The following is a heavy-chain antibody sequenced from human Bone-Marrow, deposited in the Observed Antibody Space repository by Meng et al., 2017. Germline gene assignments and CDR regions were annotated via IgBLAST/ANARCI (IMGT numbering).Heavy chain of an antibody. CDR3: ARAVTTTYFHFDY. Sequence: LRLSCTVPGGSISSGGYYWSWIRQHPGKGLEWIGYIYYSGSTYYNPSLKSRVTISVDTSKNQFSLKLSSVTAADTAVYYCARAVTTTYFHFDYWGQGTLVTVSS. V-gene: IGHV4-31*03. CDR1: GGSISSGGYY. CDR2: IYYSGST. J-gene: IGHJ4*02. D-gene: IGHD4-17*01.